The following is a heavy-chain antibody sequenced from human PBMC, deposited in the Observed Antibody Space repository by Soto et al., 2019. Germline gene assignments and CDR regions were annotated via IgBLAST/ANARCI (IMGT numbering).Heavy chain of an antibody. CDR3: ARAPMYQLPLNWFDP. D-gene: IGHD2-2*01. J-gene: IGHJ5*02. V-gene: IGHV1-46*03. Sequence: ASVKVSCKASGYTFTSYYMHWVRQAPGQGLEWMGIINPSGGSTSYAQKFQGRVTMTRDTSTSTVYMGLSSLRSEDTAVYYCARAPMYQLPLNWFDPWGQGTLVTVSS. CDR1: GYTFTSYY. CDR2: INPSGGST.